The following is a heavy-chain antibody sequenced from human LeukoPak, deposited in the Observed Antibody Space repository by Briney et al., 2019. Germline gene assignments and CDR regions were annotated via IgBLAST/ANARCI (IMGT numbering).Heavy chain of an antibody. Sequence: SETLSLTCTVSGDSISNYYWSWIRQPPGKGLEWIGYIYSSGSTKYHPSLKSRLTISVDMSKSQFSLKLNSVTAADTAVYYCARQLSGSSGLDYWGQGTLVTVSS. J-gene: IGHJ4*02. CDR2: IYSSGST. D-gene: IGHD6-19*01. CDR1: GDSISNYY. V-gene: IGHV4-59*08. CDR3: ARQLSGSSGLDY.